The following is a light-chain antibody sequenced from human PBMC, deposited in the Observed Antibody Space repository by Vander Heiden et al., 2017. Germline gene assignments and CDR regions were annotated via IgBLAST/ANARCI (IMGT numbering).Light chain of an antibody. CDR1: QSVGSYY. V-gene: IGKV3-20*01. Sequence: ESVLTQSPGTVSWSPGESATLSCRASQSVGSYYLAWYQRKPGQAPSLIIYGGFTRAIGIPDRFSGSGYATAFPLTNCRLEPEAFAVYYWQQDYSSITFGQGTLMEIK. CDR3: QQDYSSIT. CDR2: GGF. J-gene: IGKJ5*01.